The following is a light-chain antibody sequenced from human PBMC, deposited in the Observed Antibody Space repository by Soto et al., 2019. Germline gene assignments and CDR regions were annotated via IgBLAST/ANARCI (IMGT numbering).Light chain of an antibody. CDR3: RHYYTYPIS. V-gene: IGKV1-5*03. Sequence: DIQMTQSPSTLSASVGDRVTITCRASQSISSWLAWYQQKPGRAPSLLIYEASTLESGVPSRFSGSGSGTXXXXXXXXXXPXXFXTXYXRHYYTYPISFGQGTRLESK. CDR1: QSISSW. J-gene: IGKJ5*01. CDR2: EAS.